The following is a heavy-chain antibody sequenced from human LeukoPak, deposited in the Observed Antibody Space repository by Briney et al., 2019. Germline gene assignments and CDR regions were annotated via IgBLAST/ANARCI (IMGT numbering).Heavy chain of an antibody. CDR2: IYSGGST. Sequence: GGSLRLSCAASGFTVSSNYMSWVRQAPGKGLEWVSVIYSGGSTYYADSVKGRFTISRDNSKNTLYLQMNSLRAEDTAVYYCATERPDSRVLDYWGQGLVVTVSS. V-gene: IGHV3-53*01. CDR3: ATERPDSRVLDY. J-gene: IGHJ4*02. D-gene: IGHD3-10*01. CDR1: GFTVSSNY.